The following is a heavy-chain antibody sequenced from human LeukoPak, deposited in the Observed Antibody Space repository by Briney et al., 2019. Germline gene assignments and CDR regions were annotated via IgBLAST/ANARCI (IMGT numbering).Heavy chain of an antibody. D-gene: IGHD3-10*01. CDR3: ARVANTEFGGIDY. J-gene: IGHJ4*02. CDR2: IIPILGIA. V-gene: IGHV1-69*04. CDR1: GGTFSSYA. Sequence: SVKVSCKASGGTFSSYAISWVRQAPGQGLEWMGRIIPILGIANYAQKFQGRVTITADKSTSTAYMELSSLRSEDTAVYSCARVANTEFGGIDYRGQGTLVTVSS.